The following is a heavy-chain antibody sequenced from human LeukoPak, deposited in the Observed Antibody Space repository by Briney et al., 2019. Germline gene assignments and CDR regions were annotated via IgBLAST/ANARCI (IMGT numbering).Heavy chain of an antibody. J-gene: IGHJ4*02. CDR1: GYTCTTYY. Sequence: GASVKVSCKASGYTCTTYYMHWVRQAPGQGLEWIVIINPSDGSTTYAQRFQGRVIMTRDTSTSIVYMELSSLRSEDTAVYYCARHQGAGEYPFDYWGQGTLVTVAS. CDR3: ARHQGAGEYPFDY. D-gene: IGHD3-16*01. CDR2: INPSDGST. V-gene: IGHV1-46*01.